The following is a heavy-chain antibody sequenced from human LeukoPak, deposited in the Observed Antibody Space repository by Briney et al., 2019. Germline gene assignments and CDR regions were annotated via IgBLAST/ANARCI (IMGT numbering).Heavy chain of an antibody. CDR3: ARVYDSGSYSCPH. D-gene: IGHD3-10*01. J-gene: IGHJ4*02. V-gene: IGHV1-2*02. CDR2: INPNSGGT. CDR1: GCTFTGYY. Sequence: ASVKVSCKASGCTFTGYYMHWVRQAPGQGLEWMGWINPNSGGTNYAQKFQGRVTMTRNTSISTAYMELSSLRYEDTAVYYCARVYDSGSYSCPHWGQGTLVTVSS.